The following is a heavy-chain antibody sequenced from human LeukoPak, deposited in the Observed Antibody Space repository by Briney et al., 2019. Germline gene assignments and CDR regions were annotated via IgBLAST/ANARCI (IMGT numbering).Heavy chain of an antibody. D-gene: IGHD3-3*01. CDR1: GGSISSYY. CDR2: IYTSGST. J-gene: IGHJ6*03. Sequence: SETLSLTCTVSGGSISSYYWSWIRQPAGKGLEWIGRIYTSGSTNYNPSLKSRVTMSVDTSKDQFSLKLSSVTAADTAVYYCAREWEWINTILWDNSYYYMDVWGKGTTVTVSS. V-gene: IGHV4-4*07. CDR3: AREWEWINTILWDNSYYYMDV.